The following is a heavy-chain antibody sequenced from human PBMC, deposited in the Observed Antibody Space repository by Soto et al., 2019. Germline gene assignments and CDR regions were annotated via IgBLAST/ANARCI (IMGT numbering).Heavy chain of an antibody. CDR3: AFLMAAAGTYDAFDI. CDR1: GYTFTSYD. J-gene: IGHJ3*02. CDR2: INPSGGST. Sequence: ASVKVSCKASGYTFTSYDMHWARQAPGQGLEWMGIINPSGGSTSYAQKFQGRVTMTRDTSTSTVYMELSSLRSEDTAVYYCAFLMAAAGTYDAFDIWGQGTMVTVSS. D-gene: IGHD6-13*01. V-gene: IGHV1-46*01.